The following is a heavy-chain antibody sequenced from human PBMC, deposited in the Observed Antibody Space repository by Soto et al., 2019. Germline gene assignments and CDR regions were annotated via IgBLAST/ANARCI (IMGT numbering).Heavy chain of an antibody. J-gene: IGHJ4*02. V-gene: IGHV3-21*01. Sequence: EVQLVESGGGLVKPGGSLRLSCAASGFTFSSYSMNWVRQAPGKGLEWVSSISXXXXXXXYADXVKGRXTXXXXNAXXXXXXXXXXXXXXXXXXXXXXXXXXXDYWGQGTLVTVSS. CDR2: ISXXXXXX. CDR3: XXXXXXDY. CDR1: GFTFSSYS.